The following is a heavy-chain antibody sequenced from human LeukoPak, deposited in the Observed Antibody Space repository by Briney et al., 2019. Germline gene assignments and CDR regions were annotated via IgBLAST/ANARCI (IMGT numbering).Heavy chain of an antibody. CDR2: IKQDGSEK. J-gene: IGHJ4*02. CDR3: AKQLYCSGGSCYGFDS. D-gene: IGHD2-15*01. CDR1: GFTFSSYW. V-gene: IGHV3-7*05. Sequence: PGGSLRLSCAASGFTFSSYWMSWVRQAPGKGLEWVANIKQDGSEKYYVDSVKGRFTISRDNSKNMLYLQMNSLRAEDTAVYYCAKQLYCSGGSCYGFDSWGQGTLVTVSS.